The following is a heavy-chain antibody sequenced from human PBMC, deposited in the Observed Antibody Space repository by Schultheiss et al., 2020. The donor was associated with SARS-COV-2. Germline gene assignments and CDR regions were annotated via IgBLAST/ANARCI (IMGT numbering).Heavy chain of an antibody. J-gene: IGHJ4*02. CDR1: GGSISSYY. CDR2: INHSGST. V-gene: IGHV4-34*01. CDR3: AREGGYSYGSVDFDY. Sequence: ETLSLTCTVSGGSISSYYWSWIRQPPGKGLEWIGEINHSGSTNYNPSLKSRVTISVDTSKNQFSLKLSSVTAADTAVYYCAREGGYSYGSVDFDYWGQGTLVTVAS. D-gene: IGHD5-18*01.